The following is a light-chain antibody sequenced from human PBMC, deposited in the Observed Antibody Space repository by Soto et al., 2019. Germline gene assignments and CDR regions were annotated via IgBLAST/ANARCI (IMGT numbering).Light chain of an antibody. CDR2: GAS. CDR3: QQFNNWPPWT. Sequence: EIVMTQSPATLSVSPGESATLSCRASQNVGNNLVWYQQKPGQAPRLLIYGASTRAAGIPDRFSGSGSGTEFTLTISGLQSDDFAVYYCQQFNNWPPWTFGQGTKVDIK. J-gene: IGKJ1*01. CDR1: QNVGNN. V-gene: IGKV3-15*01.